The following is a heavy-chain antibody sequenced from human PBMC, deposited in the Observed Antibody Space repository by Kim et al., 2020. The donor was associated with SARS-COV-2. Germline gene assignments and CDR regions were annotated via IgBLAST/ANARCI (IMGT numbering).Heavy chain of an antibody. CDR3: ARAGPRYYGSGRYGMDV. D-gene: IGHD3-10*01. J-gene: IGHJ6*02. CDR1: GFTFSSYA. Sequence: GGSLRLSCAASGFTFSSYAMHWVRQAPGKGLEYVSAISSNGGSTYYANSVKGRFTISRDNSKNTLYLQMGSLRAEDMAMYYCARAGPRYYGSGRYGMDVWGQGTTVTVSS. CDR2: ISSNGGST. V-gene: IGHV3-64*01.